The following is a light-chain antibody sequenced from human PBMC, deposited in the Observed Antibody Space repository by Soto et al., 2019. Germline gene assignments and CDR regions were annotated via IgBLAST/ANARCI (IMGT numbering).Light chain of an antibody. CDR2: WSS. V-gene: IGKV4-1*01. CDR1: QSILYSSNNENY. CDR3: QKFYCHPPI. Sequence: DIVMTQTPDSLAESLGERATINCKSSQSILYSSNNENYLTWYEQKPGQSPKVIIYWSSSRKSVFPDRFSGSGSGTDLPLTLSSRQGEDVAVYYCQKFYCHPPIFCHWTKVEVK. J-gene: IGKJ1*01.